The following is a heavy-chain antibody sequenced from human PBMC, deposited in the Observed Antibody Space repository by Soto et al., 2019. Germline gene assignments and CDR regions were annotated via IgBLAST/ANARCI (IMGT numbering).Heavy chain of an antibody. D-gene: IGHD3-3*01. V-gene: IGHV1-69*06. CDR2: IIPIFGTA. CDR3: ARVVRDSWSGFPTNNWLDP. CDR1: GGTFSSYA. Sequence: SVKVSCKASGGTFSSYAISWVRQAPGQGLEWMGGIIPIFGTANYAQKFQGRVTITADKSTSTAYMELSSLRSEDTAMYYCARVVRDSWSGFPTNNWLDPWGQGTLVTVSS. J-gene: IGHJ5*02.